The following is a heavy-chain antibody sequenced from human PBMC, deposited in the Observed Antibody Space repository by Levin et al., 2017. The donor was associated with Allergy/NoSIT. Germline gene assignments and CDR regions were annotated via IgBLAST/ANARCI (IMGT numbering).Heavy chain of an antibody. V-gene: IGHV3-64*01. J-gene: IGHJ4*02. CDR1: GFTFSSYA. Sequence: GGSLRLSCAASGFTFSSYAMHWVRQAPGKGLEYVSAISSNGGSTYYANSVKGRFTISRDNSKNTLYLQMGSLRAEDMAVYYCARGPGYCSGGSCSKKGRPFDYWGQGTLVTVSS. D-gene: IGHD2-15*01. CDR2: ISSNGGST. CDR3: ARGPGYCSGGSCSKKGRPFDY.